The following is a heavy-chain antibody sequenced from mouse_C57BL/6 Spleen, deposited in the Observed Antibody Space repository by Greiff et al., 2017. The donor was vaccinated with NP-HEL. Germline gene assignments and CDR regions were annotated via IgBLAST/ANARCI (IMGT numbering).Heavy chain of an antibody. CDR3: ARYDYGSSYEYFDV. CDR2: INPSSGYT. D-gene: IGHD1-1*01. CDR1: GYTFTSYT. V-gene: IGHV1-4*01. J-gene: IGHJ1*03. Sequence: QVQLQQSGAELARPGASVKMSCKASGYTFTSYTMHWVKQRPGQGLEWIGYINPSSGYTKYNQKFKDKATLTADKSSSTAYMQLSSLTSEDSAVYYCARYDYGSSYEYFDVWGTGTTVTVSS.